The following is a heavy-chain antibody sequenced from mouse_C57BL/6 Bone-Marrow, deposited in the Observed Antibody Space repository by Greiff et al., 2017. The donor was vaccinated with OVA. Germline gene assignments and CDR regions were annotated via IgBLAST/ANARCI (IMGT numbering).Heavy chain of an antibody. CDR2: ISNLAYSI. Sequence: EVKLVESGGGLVQPGGSLKLSCAASGFTFSDYGMAWVRQAPRKGPEWVASISNLAYSIYYADTVTGRFTISRENAKNSLYLEMSSLRSEDTAMYYCARRNYVSSYYFDYWGQGTTLTVSS. V-gene: IGHV5-15*01. J-gene: IGHJ2*01. D-gene: IGHD1-1*01. CDR3: ARRNYVSSYYFDY. CDR1: GFTFSDYG.